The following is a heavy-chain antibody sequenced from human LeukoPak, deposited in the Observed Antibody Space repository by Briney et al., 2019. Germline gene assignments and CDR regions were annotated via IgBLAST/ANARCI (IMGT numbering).Heavy chain of an antibody. J-gene: IGHJ4*02. D-gene: IGHD2-15*01. CDR3: ARDIEDIVVVVAAADY. Sequence: GGSLRLSCAASGCTFSSYAMSWVRQAPGKGLEWISAISGSGGSTYYADSVKGRFTISRDNSKNSLYLQMNSLRAEDTAVYYCARDIEDIVVVVAAADYWGQGTLVTVSS. CDR1: GCTFSSYA. CDR2: ISGSGGST. V-gene: IGHV3-23*01.